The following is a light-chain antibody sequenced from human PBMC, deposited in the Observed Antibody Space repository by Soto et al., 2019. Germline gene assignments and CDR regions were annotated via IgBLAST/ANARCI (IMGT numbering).Light chain of an antibody. CDR2: DAS. J-gene: IGKJ4*01. V-gene: IGKV3-11*01. Sequence: EIVLTQSPATLSLSPGERATLSCRATQSITTSLAWYQQKPGQPPRLLIYDASNRATGIPARFSGSGSGTDFTLTISSLEPEDFAVYYGQQRSIGPRLTVGGGTKVEI. CDR3: QQRSIGPRLT. CDR1: QSITTS.